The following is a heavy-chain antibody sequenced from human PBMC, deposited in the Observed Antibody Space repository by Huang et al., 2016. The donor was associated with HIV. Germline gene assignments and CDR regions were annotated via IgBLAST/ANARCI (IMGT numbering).Heavy chain of an antibody. CDR3: ATKTAAMDI. Sequence: VESGGRLVQPGGSIRLSCVGSTFTFGAYWMSWVRQSPGKGLGWVAKIKQEESEKYYVESVKGRFNISRDNAKKVLFLEMNNVRVEDTATYYCATKTAAMDIWGQGTTVTVS. J-gene: IGHJ6*02. CDR2: IKQEESEK. CDR1: TFTFGAYW. V-gene: IGHV3-7*01. D-gene: IGHD1-7*01.